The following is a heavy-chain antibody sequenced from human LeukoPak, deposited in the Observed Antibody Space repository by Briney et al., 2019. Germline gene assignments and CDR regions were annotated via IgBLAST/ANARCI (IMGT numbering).Heavy chain of an antibody. CDR2: ISYDGSNK. D-gene: IGHD6-6*01. J-gene: IGHJ5*02. V-gene: IGHV3-30-3*01. CDR3: ARETPEYSSSSWSDP. CDR1: GFTFSSYA. Sequence: GGPLRLSCAASGFTFSSYAMHWVRQAPGKGLEWVAVISYDGSNKYYADSVKGRFTISRDNSKNTLYLQMNSLRAEDTAVYYCARETPEYSSSSWSDPWGQGTLVTVSS.